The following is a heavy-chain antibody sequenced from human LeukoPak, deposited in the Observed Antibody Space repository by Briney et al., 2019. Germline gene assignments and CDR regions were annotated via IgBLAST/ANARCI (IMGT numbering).Heavy chain of an antibody. CDR3: ARDYSYSSFDY. D-gene: IGHD2-21*01. CDR2: IWYDGSKQ. V-gene: IGHV3-33*01. J-gene: IGHJ4*02. CDR1: GFTFSSFG. Sequence: SGGSLRLSCTASGFTFSSFGMSWVRQAPGKGLEWVAGIWYDGSKQLYADSVKGRFTISRDDSKNTVYLQMNSLRAEDTALYYCARDYSYSSFDYWGQGTLVTVSS.